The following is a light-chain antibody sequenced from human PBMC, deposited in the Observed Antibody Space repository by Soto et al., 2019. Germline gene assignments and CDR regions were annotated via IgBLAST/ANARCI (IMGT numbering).Light chain of an antibody. CDR1: QTSTVF. CDR2: SAS. J-gene: IGKJ1*01. V-gene: IGKV1-39*01. CDR3: LQTFSTPWT. Sequence: DIQMTQSPSSLSASVGDSVTITCRASQTSTVFLSWYQQRPGEAPKLLIYSASTLHSGVPSRFSGSGSGTYFSLTISNLQPEYFATYYCLQTFSTPWTFGQGTKV.